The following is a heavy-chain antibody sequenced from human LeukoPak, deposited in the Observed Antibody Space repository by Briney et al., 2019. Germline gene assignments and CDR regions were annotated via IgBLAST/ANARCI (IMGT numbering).Heavy chain of an antibody. J-gene: IGHJ4*02. CDR3: ARRAVEMDTSCFDY. V-gene: IGHV4-59*01. CDR2: IYYSGST. D-gene: IGHD5-24*01. Sequence: SETLSLTCTVSGGSISSYYWSWIRQPPGKGLEWIGYIYYSGSTNYNPSLKSRVTISVDTSKNQFSLKLSSVTAADTAVYYCARRAVEMDTSCFDYWGQGTLVTVSS. CDR1: GGSISSYY.